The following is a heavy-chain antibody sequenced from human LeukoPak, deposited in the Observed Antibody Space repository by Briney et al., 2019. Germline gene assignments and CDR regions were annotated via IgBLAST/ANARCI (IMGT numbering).Heavy chain of an antibody. Sequence: SETLSLTCTVSSGFIISSDYYWGWIRQSPGKGLEWIGSIHYSGSAYYSPSLKSRVTISVDTSKNQFSLKLSSVTAADTAVYYCAREGGSYYFDYWDQGTLVTVSS. CDR1: SGFIISSDYY. J-gene: IGHJ4*02. CDR3: AREGGSYYFDY. D-gene: IGHD1-26*01. CDR2: IHYSGSA. V-gene: IGHV4-39*07.